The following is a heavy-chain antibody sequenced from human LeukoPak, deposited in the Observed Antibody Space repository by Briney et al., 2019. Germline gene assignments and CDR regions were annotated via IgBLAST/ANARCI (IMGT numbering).Heavy chain of an antibody. V-gene: IGHV4-38-2*01. D-gene: IGHD1-26*01. CDR2: IFPSGST. Sequence: PSETLSLTCAVSGYSISSGYYWGWIRQPPGKGLEWIGSIFPSGSTYYNPSLKSRVTISVDTSKNQFSLKLSSVTAADTAVYYCARHSGTLVGANEVNNWFDPWGQGTVVTVSS. CDR3: ARHSGTLVGANEVNNWFDP. CDR1: GYSISSGYY. J-gene: IGHJ5*02.